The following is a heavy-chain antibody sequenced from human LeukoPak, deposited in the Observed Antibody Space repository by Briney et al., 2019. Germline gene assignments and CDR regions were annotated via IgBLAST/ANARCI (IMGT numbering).Heavy chain of an antibody. V-gene: IGHV3-21*01. CDR3: ARGGSSSPADAFDI. J-gene: IGHJ3*02. CDR1: GLAVSSDY. D-gene: IGHD6-13*01. CDR2: ISSSSSYI. Sequence: LGGSLRLSCAGSGLAVSSDYMSWVRQAPGKGLEWVSSISSSSSYIYYADSVKGRFTISRDNAKNSLYLQMNSLRAEDTAVYYCARGGSSSPADAFDIWGQGTMVTVSS.